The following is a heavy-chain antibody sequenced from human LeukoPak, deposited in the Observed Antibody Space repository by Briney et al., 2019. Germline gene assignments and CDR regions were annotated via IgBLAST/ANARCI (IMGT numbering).Heavy chain of an antibody. CDR2: ISTSGST. CDR3: ASPRTSYRYTFDY. Sequence: SETLSLTCSVSGGSISGYYWSWIRQAPGKGLEWIGYISTSGSTNYNPSLKSRVSISLDTSNNRFSLNLNFVTAADTAVYFCASPRTSYRYTFDYWGPGALVTVSS. J-gene: IGHJ4*02. D-gene: IGHD5-18*01. V-gene: IGHV4-4*09. CDR1: GGSISGYY.